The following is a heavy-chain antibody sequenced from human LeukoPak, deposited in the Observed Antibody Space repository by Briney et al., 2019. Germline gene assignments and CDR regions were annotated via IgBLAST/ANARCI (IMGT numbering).Heavy chain of an antibody. Sequence: TGGPLRLSCAASGFTFSSYAMSWVRQAPGKGLEWVSAISGSGGSTYYADSVKGRFTISRDNSKNSLYLQMNSLRAEDTAVYYCAKDGEYYDFWSGPGAFDIWGQGTMVTASS. D-gene: IGHD3-3*01. CDR3: AKDGEYYDFWSGPGAFDI. V-gene: IGHV3-23*01. CDR2: ISGSGGST. CDR1: GFTFSSYA. J-gene: IGHJ3*02.